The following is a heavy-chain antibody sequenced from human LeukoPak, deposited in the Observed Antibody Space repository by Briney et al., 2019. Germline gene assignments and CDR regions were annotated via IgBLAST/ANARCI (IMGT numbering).Heavy chain of an antibody. CDR3: ARAPIIHSLLGWFDP. CDR2: ISAYNGNT. CDR1: GGTFSSYA. Sequence: GSSVKVSCKASGGTFSSYAISWVRQAPGQGLEWMGWISAYNGNTNYAQKLQGRVTMTTDTSTSTAYMELRSLRSDDTAVYYCARAPIIHSLLGWFDPWGQGTLVTVSS. J-gene: IGHJ5*02. V-gene: IGHV1-18*01. D-gene: IGHD1-26*01.